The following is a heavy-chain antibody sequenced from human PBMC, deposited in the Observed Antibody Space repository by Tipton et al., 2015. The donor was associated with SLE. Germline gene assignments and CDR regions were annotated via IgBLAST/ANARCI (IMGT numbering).Heavy chain of an antibody. J-gene: IGHJ4*02. Sequence: TLSLTCTVSGSSISSGYYWGWIRQPPGRGLEWIGSISYSGSTYYNPSLKSRVTISVDTSKNQFSLKLSSVTAADTAVYYCARDEYRYDATGYHLLGHFDFWGQGTLVTVSS. CDR2: ISYSGST. CDR1: GSSISSGYY. D-gene: IGHD3-22*01. CDR3: ARDEYRYDATGYHLLGHFDF. V-gene: IGHV4-38-2*02.